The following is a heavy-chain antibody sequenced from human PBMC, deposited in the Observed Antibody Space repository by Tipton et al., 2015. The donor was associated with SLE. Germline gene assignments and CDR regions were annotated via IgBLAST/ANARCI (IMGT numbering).Heavy chain of an antibody. Sequence: SLRLSCTASGFTFSTYAMSWVRQAPGKGLEWVSAISGSGGSPYYADSVKGRFTISRDNAKNTLYLQMNSLRAEDTAVYYCARDRDYGDYVDYWGQGTLVTVSS. V-gene: IGHV3-23*01. CDR2: ISGSGGSP. CDR3: ARDRDYGDYVDY. J-gene: IGHJ4*02. CDR1: GFTFSTYA. D-gene: IGHD4-17*01.